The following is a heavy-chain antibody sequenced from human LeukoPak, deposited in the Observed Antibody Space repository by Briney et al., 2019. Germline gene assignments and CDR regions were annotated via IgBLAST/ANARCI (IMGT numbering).Heavy chain of an antibody. Sequence: GGSLRLSCGPSVYTLKTSREQWVRPVPGKGLLWVSRISGDGSSTLYADSVKGRFTISRNRGENTRSLQKTRPRPYITAVYFCATTTPGAPILLDSWGQGTLVTVSS. CDR1: VYTLKTSR. V-gene: IGHV3-74*03. CDR3: ATTTPGAPILLDS. CDR2: ISGDGSST. J-gene: IGHJ4*02. D-gene: IGHD2-8*02.